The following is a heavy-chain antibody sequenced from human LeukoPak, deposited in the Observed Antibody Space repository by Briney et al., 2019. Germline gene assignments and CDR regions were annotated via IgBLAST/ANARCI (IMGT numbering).Heavy chain of an antibody. CDR3: ARGYGDDGIDFYYMGV. Sequence: KSGGSLRLSCAASGFTFSDYYISWIRQAPGKGLEWVLYISNSGSTIYYADAVKGRFTISRDNAKNSLYLQMNSLRVEDTAVYYCARGYGDDGIDFYYMGVWGKGTTVTVSS. V-gene: IGHV3-11*01. CDR2: ISNSGSTI. D-gene: IGHD4-17*01. CDR1: GFTFSDYY. J-gene: IGHJ6*03.